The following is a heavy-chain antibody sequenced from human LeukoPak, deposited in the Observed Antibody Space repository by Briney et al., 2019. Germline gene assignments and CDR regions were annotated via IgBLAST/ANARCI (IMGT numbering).Heavy chain of an antibody. CDR1: GGTFSRYA. CDR2: IIPIFGTA. V-gene: IGHV1-69*13. CDR3: ARGMESGRYDIFDY. D-gene: IGHD3-9*01. Sequence: SVKVSCKASGGTFSRYAISRVRQAPGQGLEWMGGIIPIFGTANYAQKFQGRVTITADESTSTAYMELSSLRSEDTAVYYCARGMESGRYDIFDYWGQGTLATVSS. J-gene: IGHJ4*02.